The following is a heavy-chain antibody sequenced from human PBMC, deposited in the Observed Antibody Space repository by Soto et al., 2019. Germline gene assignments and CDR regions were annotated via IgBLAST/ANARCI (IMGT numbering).Heavy chain of an antibody. D-gene: IGHD6-6*01. CDR2: ISAYNGNT. CDR3: ARWEYQYSSSTPLGAFDI. Sequence: ASVKVSCKASGYTFTSYGISWVRQAPGQGLEWMGWISAYNGNTNYAQKLQGRVTMTTDTSTSTAYMELRSLRSDDTAVYYCARWEYQYSSSTPLGAFDIWGRGTMVTVSS. V-gene: IGHV1-18*01. J-gene: IGHJ3*02. CDR1: GYTFTSYG.